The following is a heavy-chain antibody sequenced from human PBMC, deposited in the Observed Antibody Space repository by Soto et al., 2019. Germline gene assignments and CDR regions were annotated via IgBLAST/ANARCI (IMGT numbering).Heavy chain of an antibody. CDR2: IYSDGTST. Sequence: EVQLVESGGGLVQPGGSLRLSCAASGFTFSSYWMHWVRQAPGKGLVWVLRIYSDGTSTSYADSVKGRFTISRDNAKSTLYLQMNSLRAEDTAVYYCARENTWGSWPNFDYWGQGTLVTVSS. CDR3: ARENTWGSWPNFDY. D-gene: IGHD6-13*01. J-gene: IGHJ4*02. V-gene: IGHV3-74*01. CDR1: GFTFSSYW.